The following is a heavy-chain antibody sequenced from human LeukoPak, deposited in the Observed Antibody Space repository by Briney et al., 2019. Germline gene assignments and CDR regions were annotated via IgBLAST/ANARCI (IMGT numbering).Heavy chain of an antibody. J-gene: IGHJ4*01. V-gene: IGHV3-48*04. CDR2: SRYSM. Sequence: SRYSMYYADSVRGRFTIYRDNTKNSVDLQMNSLRADDTAVYYCTRDVSLSQPGGFDYWGHGSLVTVSS. CDR3: TRDVSLSQPGGFDY. D-gene: IGHD6-13*01.